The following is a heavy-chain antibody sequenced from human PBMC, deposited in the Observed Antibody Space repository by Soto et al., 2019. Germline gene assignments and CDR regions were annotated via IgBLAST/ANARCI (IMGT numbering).Heavy chain of an antibody. V-gene: IGHV4-30-2*01. Sequence: QLQLQESGSGLVKPSQTLSLTCAVSGCSISSGGYSWSWIRQPPGEGLEWIGYIYHSGSTYYNPSLKSRVTISVDRSKNQFSLKLSSVTAADTAVYYCARGGLVAAAALFDPWGQGTLVTVSS. CDR1: GCSISSGGYS. J-gene: IGHJ5*02. D-gene: IGHD6-13*01. CDR3: ARGGLVAAAALFDP. CDR2: IYHSGST.